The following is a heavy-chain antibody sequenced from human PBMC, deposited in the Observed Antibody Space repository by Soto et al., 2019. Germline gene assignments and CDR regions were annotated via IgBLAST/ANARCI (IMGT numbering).Heavy chain of an antibody. Sequence: QVQLVESGGGVVQPGRSLRLSCAASGFTFSSYAMHWVRQAPGKGLEWVAVISYDGSNKYYADSVKGRFTISRDNSKNTLHLQMNSLRAEDTAVYYCARGGESYPPFDYWGQGTLVTVSS. CDR1: GFTFSSYA. V-gene: IGHV3-30-3*01. CDR3: ARGGESYPPFDY. CDR2: ISYDGSNK. J-gene: IGHJ4*02. D-gene: IGHD3-16*02.